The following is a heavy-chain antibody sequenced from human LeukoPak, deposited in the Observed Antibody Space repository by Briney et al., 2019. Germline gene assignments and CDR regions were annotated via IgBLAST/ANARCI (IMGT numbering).Heavy chain of an antibody. D-gene: IGHD3-16*01. CDR3: ARKASLGFDY. CDR1: GGSFSGYY. V-gene: IGHV4-34*01. J-gene: IGHJ4*02. CDR2: INHSGST. Sequence: SETLSLTCAVYGGSFSGYYWSWIRQPPGKGLEWIGEINHSGSTNYNPSLKSRVTISVDKSMNQFSLKVTSLTAADTAVYYCARKASLGFDYWGQGTLVTVSS.